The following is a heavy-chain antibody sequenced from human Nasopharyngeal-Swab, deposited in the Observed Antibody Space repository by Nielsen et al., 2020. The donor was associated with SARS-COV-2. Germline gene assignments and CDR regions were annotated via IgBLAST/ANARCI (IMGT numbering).Heavy chain of an antibody. Sequence: GESLKISCAASGFTFSDYYMSWILQAPGKGLEWVSYISSSSSYTDYADSVKGRFTISRDNAKNSLYLQMDNLRAEDTAVYYCARSTSSSWYRPLDYWGQGTLV. D-gene: IGHD6-13*01. V-gene: IGHV3-11*03. CDR2: ISSSSSYT. J-gene: IGHJ4*02. CDR3: ARSTSSSWYRPLDY. CDR1: GFTFSDYY.